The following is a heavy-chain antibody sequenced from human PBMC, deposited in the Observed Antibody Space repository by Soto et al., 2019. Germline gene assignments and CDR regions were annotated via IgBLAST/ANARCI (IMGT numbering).Heavy chain of an antibody. D-gene: IGHD5-12*01. J-gene: IGHJ4*02. Sequence: PGGSLRLSCAASGFTFDDYAMHWVRQAPGKGLEWVSGISWNSGSIGYADSVKGRFTISRDNAKNSLYLQMNSLRAEDTALYYCAKDKDDGYPIRGFDYWRQRTLVTVSS. CDR1: GFTFDDYA. CDR2: ISWNSGSI. CDR3: AKDKDDGYPIRGFDY. V-gene: IGHV3-9*01.